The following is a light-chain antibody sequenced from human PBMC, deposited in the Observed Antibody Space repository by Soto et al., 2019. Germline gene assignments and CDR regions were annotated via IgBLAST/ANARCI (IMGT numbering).Light chain of an antibody. V-gene: IGKV1-5*01. CDR1: QSISSS. CDR2: GVS. Sequence: DIQMTQSPSSLSASVADKFTITCRASQSISSSLNWYQQKSGKAPNLLIYGVSRLQGGVPSRFSGSGSGTEFTLTISGLQPGDSATYYCQQYNSYSPTFGQGTKVDIK. CDR3: QQYNSYSPT. J-gene: IGKJ1*01.